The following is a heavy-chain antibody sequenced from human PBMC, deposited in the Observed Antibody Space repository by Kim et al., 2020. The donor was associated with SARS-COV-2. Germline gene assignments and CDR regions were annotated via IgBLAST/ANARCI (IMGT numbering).Heavy chain of an antibody. V-gene: IGHV3-30*18. CDR1: GFTFSRYG. D-gene: IGHD1-26*01. J-gene: IGHJ4*02. CDR2: ISYDGSNK. Sequence: SGFTFSRYGMHWVRQAPGKGLEWVAVISYDGSNKYYADSVKGRFTISRDNSKNTLYLQMNSLRAEDTAVYYCAKGGDVGYYFDYWGQGT. CDR3: AKGGDVGYYFDY.